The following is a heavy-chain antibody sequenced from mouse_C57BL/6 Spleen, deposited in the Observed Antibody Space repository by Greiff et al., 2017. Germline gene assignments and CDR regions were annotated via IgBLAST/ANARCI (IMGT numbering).Heavy chain of an antibody. J-gene: IGHJ4*01. CDR1: GYAFTNYL. CDR3: GRLYGCNYNAMDY. CDR2: INPSGGGT. V-gene: IGHV1-54*01. D-gene: IGHD1-1*01. Sequence: VQLQQPGAELVRPGTSVKVSCKASGYAFTNYLIEWVKQRPGQGLEWIGVINPSGGGTNYNDKFKGKATLTVDKSSSTAYMQLSSLTSEDSAVXVSGRLYGCNYNAMDYWGQGTSVTVSS.